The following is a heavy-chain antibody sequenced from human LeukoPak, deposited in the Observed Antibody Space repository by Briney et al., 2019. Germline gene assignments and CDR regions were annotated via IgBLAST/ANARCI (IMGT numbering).Heavy chain of an antibody. CDR2: IYYSGST. CDR1: GVSISSSNSY. J-gene: IGHJ6*03. V-gene: IGHV4-39*07. Sequence: TPSETLSLTCTVSGVSISSSNSYWGWIRQPPGKGLEWIGSIYYSGSTNYNPSLKSRVTISVDTSKNQFSLKLSSVTAADTAVYYCARRSPYGSGPIYYYYMDVWGKGTTVTISS. D-gene: IGHD3-10*01. CDR3: ARRSPYGSGPIYYYYMDV.